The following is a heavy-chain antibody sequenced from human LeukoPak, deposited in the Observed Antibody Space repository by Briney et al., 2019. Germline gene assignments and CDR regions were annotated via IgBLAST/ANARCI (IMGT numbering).Heavy chain of an antibody. D-gene: IGHD3-10*01. CDR1: GFTFSSFG. CDR2: IWYDASNK. V-gene: IGHV3-33*03. J-gene: IGHJ6*02. Sequence: PGGSLRLSCAASGFTFSSFGMHWVRQAPGKGLEWVAVIWYDASNKYYVDSVKGRFTISRDNAKNSLYLQMNSLRAEDTAVYYCANYGSANYYYYGMDVWGQGTTVTVSS. CDR3: ANYGSANYYYYGMDV.